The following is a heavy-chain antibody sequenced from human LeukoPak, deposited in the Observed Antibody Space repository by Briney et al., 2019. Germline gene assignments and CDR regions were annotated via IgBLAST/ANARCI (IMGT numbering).Heavy chain of an antibody. V-gene: IGHV3-21*01. CDR3: ARCSGSSTYHSDDY. CDR1: GFTLSTYS. Sequence: GGSLRLSCVVSGFTLSTYSINWVRQAPGKGLEWVSSISCKSRYIYYADSVKGRFTISRDNARNSLSLQMNSLRAEDTAVYYCARCSGSSTYHSDDYWGQGTLVTVSS. CDR2: ISCKSRYI. J-gene: IGHJ4*02. D-gene: IGHD2-15*01.